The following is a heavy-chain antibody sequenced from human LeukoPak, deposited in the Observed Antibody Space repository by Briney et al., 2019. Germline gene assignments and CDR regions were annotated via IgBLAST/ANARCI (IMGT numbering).Heavy chain of an antibody. Sequence: PGGSLRLSCAASGFTFISYSINWVRQAPGRGLEWVSYISGRSSTIYYAHSVKGRFTISRDNAKNSLYLQMNSVRAEDTAVYYCARQRAGFTVTTSDYWGQGTLVTVSS. CDR3: ARQRAGFTVTTSDY. V-gene: IGHV3-48*01. CDR2: ISGRSSTI. CDR1: GFTFISYS. J-gene: IGHJ4*02. D-gene: IGHD4-17*01.